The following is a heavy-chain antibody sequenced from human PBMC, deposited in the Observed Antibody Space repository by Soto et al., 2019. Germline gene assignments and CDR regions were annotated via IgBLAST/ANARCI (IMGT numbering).Heavy chain of an antibody. Sequence: ASVKVSCKASGYTFTSYGISWVRQAPGQGLEWMGWISAYNGNTNYAQKLQGRVTMTTDTSTSTAYMELRSLRSDDTAVYYCARDQIRFLEWTSNWFDSWGQGTLVTVSS. CDR1: GYTFTSYG. CDR3: ARDQIRFLEWTSNWFDS. D-gene: IGHD3-3*01. V-gene: IGHV1-18*01. CDR2: ISAYNGNT. J-gene: IGHJ5*01.